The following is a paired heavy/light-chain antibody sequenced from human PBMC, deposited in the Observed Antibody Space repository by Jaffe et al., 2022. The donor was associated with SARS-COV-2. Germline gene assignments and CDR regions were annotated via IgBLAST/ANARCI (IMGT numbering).Light chain of an antibody. V-gene: IGKV2-24*01. CDR1: QSLVHSNGITY. J-gene: IGKJ2*01. Sequence: DIVMTQTPLSSPVTLGQPASISCRSSQSLVHSNGITYLSWLQQRPGQPPRLLIYEISKRFSGVPDRFSGSGAGTDFTLKISRVEAEDVGVYYCMQLIQLPYTFGQGTKLEIK. CDR3: MQLIQLPYT. CDR2: EIS.
Heavy chain of an antibody. CDR1: GSTFSNAW. CDR3: STDHYR. D-gene: IGHD3-10*01. J-gene: IGHJ4*02. V-gene: IGHV3-15*01. CDR2: IKDRAAGGTT. Sequence: EVQLVESGGGLVEPGGSLRLSCAASGSTFSNAWMIWVRQAPGKGLEWVARIKDRAAGGTTDYAAFVKDRFIISRDDSRDSLYLQLNSLKTEDTGIYYCSTDHYRWGQGTLVTVSS.